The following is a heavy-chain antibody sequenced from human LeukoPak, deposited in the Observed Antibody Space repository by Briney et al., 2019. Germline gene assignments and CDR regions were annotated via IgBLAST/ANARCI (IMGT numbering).Heavy chain of an antibody. J-gene: IGHJ4*02. V-gene: IGHV1-46*01. D-gene: IGHD1-26*01. CDR1: GYTFTDYY. CDR2: INPSGGST. Sequence: ASVKVSCKASGYTFTDYYIHWVRQAPGHGLEWMGIINPSGGSTSYAQRFQGRVTMTRDMSTSTVYMELSSLRSEDTAVYYCARWVGAKKPAFDIWGQGTLVAVSS. CDR3: ARWVGAKKPAFDI.